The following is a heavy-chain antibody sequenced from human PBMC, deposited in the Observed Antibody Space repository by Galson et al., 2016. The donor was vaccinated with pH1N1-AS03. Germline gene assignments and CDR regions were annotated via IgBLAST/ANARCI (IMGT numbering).Heavy chain of an antibody. CDR1: GFTLRTYD. D-gene: IGHD3-3*01. Sequence: SLRLSCAASGFTLRTYDMHWVRQAPGRGLEWGGINRYYGSSEYYGDSMKGRISISRDNSQNTISLQMNSLRVEDTAVYYCVRGSGYYFDSWGQGTLVIVSS. J-gene: IGHJ4*02. CDR2: NRYYGSSE. CDR3: VRGSGYYFDS. V-gene: IGHV3-33*01.